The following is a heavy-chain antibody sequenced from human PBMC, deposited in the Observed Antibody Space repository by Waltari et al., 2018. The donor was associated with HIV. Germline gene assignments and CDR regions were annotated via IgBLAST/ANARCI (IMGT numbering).Heavy chain of an antibody. Sequence: EVQLLESGGGFVKPGGCLRLSCAASGFTFITTWMTWVRQAPGKGLEWVGRIKSGSGGGTRDYAAVGKGKITITRDDSNNTLYLQMSDLRTEDTAVYFCTTEEEYVSGNYFDYWGPGILVTVSS. CDR2: IKSGSGGGTR. V-gene: IGHV3-15*01. J-gene: IGHJ4*02. CDR3: TTEEEYVSGNYFDY. D-gene: IGHD3-10*01. CDR1: GFTFITTW.